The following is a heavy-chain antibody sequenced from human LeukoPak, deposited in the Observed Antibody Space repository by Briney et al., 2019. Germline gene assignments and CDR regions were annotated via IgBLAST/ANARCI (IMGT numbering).Heavy chain of an antibody. CDR2: IYPGESDT. V-gene: IGHV5-51*01. CDR1: GCIFSSYW. J-gene: IGHJ4*02. CDR3: ARSGRGYSHGYDY. D-gene: IGHD5-18*01. Sequence: GXSLQISGQGSGCIFSSYWIGGGRQLPGKGVEGMGIIYPGESDTRYSPSCQGQVTISADKSRRTSSLKWRNLKASDTSIYSCARSGRGYSHGYDYWGQGTLVTVSS.